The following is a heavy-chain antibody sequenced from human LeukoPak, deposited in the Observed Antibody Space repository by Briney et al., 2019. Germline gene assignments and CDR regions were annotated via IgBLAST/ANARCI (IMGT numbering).Heavy chain of an antibody. D-gene: IGHD6-19*01. V-gene: IGHV4-34*01. Sequence: SETLSLTCTVSGGSISSYYWSWIRQPPGKGLQWLGEINQSGTTNYNPSLKSRMRISIDTSNNQFSLRLTSATAADTAVYYCARLRDYTSGWLGQFEPWGQGTLVIVSS. J-gene: IGHJ5*02. CDR3: ARLRDYTSGWLGQFEP. CDR2: INQSGTT. CDR1: GGSISSYY.